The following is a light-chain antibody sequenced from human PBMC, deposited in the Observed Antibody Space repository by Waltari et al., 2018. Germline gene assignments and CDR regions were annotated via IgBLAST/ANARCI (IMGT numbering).Light chain of an antibody. CDR2: DTS. CDR1: QSVNSF. Sequence: EIVLTQSPATLSLSPGDTATLASRGNQSVNSFLGWYQHKLGQAPRLLSYDTSNRATCVPARFSGSGSGTDFALTISSLEPEDFAIYYCQQRGTWPPLTFGGGTKVEI. CDR3: QQRGTWPPLT. V-gene: IGKV3-11*01. J-gene: IGKJ4*01.